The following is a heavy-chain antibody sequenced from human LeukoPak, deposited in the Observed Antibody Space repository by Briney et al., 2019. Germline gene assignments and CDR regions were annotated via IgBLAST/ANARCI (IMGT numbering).Heavy chain of an antibody. D-gene: IGHD3-10*01. Sequence: KSGESLRLSCAASGFTFSTYAMEWVRQAPGKGLEWVSSITGDNNYIYYADSVKGRFTISRDNAKNTLYLQMNSLRAEDTAVYYCAEAASVRGVSYWGQGTLVTVSS. V-gene: IGHV3-21*01. J-gene: IGHJ4*02. CDR1: GFTFSTYA. CDR3: AEAASVRGVSY. CDR2: ITGDNNYI.